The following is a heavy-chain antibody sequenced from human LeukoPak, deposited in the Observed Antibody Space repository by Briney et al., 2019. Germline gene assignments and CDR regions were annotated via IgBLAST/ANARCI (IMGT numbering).Heavy chain of an antibody. D-gene: IGHD6-19*01. Sequence: ASVKVSCKASGYTFINYAIHWVRQAPGQRLEWMGWISAYNGDTEYSQKFQGRATITRDTSASTAYMELSTLRSEDTAVYYCARGSSSDWPLEYWGRGIPVTVSS. CDR2: ISAYNGDT. CDR1: GYTFINYA. CDR3: ARGSSSDWPLEY. V-gene: IGHV1-3*01. J-gene: IGHJ4*02.